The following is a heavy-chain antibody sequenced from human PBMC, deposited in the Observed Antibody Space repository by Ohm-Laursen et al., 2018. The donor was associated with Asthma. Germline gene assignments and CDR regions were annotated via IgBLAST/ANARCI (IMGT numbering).Heavy chain of an antibody. J-gene: IGHJ4*02. V-gene: IGHV3-23*01. D-gene: IGHD1-26*01. CDR1: GFTFSSYA. CDR3: AKVKWELPSFDY. Sequence: SLRLSCAASGFTFSSYAMSWVRQAPGEGLEWVSAISGSGGSTYYADSVKGRFTISRDNSKNTLYLQMNSLRAEDTAVYYCAKVKWELPSFDYWGQGTLVTVSS. CDR2: ISGSGGST.